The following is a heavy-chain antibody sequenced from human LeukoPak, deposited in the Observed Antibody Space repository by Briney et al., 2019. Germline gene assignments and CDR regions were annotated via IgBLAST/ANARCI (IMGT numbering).Heavy chain of an antibody. V-gene: IGHV3-7*01. Sequence: GGSLRLSCAASGFTFSTYWMSWVRQAPGKGLEWVANIKQDGSETYYVDSVKGRFTISRDNAKNSLYLHMNGLRAEDTAVYYCARDRGADRFDYWGQGTLVTVSS. D-gene: IGHD3-10*01. CDR2: IKQDGSET. CDR3: ARDRGADRFDY. J-gene: IGHJ4*02. CDR1: GFTFSTYW.